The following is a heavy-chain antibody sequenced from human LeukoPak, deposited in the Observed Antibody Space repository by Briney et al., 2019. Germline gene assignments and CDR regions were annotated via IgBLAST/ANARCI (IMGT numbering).Heavy chain of an antibody. Sequence: SETLSLTCAVSGGSISSGGYSWSWIRQPPGTGLEWIGYIYHSGSTNYNPSLKSRVTISVDTSKNQFSLKLSSVTAADTAVYYCARARGCSGGSCYRGWFDPWGQGTLVTVSS. CDR1: GGSISSGGYS. CDR3: ARARGCSGGSCYRGWFDP. CDR2: IYHSGST. V-gene: IGHV4-30-2*01. J-gene: IGHJ5*02. D-gene: IGHD2-15*01.